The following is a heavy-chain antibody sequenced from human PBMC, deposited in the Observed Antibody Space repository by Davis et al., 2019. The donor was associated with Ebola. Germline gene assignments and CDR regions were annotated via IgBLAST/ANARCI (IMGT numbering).Heavy chain of an antibody. D-gene: IGHD1-26*01. CDR2: ISTYNGHT. J-gene: IGHJ4*02. CDR3: AKDGVGATSFDY. V-gene: IGHV1-18*01. CDR1: GYTFTDYR. Sequence: ASVKVSCKASGYTFTDYRITWVRQAPGQGLEWMGWISTYNGHTNYAQNLQGRVTMTTDTSTTTAYVELRSLRSDDTALYYCAKDGVGATSFDYWGQGTLVTVSS.